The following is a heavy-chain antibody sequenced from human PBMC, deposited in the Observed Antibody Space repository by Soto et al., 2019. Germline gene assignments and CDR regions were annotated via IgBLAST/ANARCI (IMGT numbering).Heavy chain of an antibody. D-gene: IGHD3-3*01. J-gene: IGHJ4*02. V-gene: IGHV3-23*01. CDR2: ISGRGGST. CDR1: GFTFSSYA. CDR3: AKGGRQSYYDLWSGYFVFDY. Sequence: EVQLLESGGGLVQPGGSLRLSCAASGFTFSSYAMSWVRQAPGKGLEWVSAISGRGGSTYYADSVKGRFTIRRDNSNNTLYLKMNSLRDDDTAVYYCAKGGRQSYYDLWSGYFVFDYWGQGTLVTVSS.